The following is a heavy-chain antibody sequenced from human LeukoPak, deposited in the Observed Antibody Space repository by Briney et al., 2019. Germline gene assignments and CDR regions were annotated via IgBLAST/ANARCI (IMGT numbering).Heavy chain of an antibody. D-gene: IGHD4-17*01. CDR1: GYSFTCYW. Sequence: GESLQISCQGSGYSFTCYWIGWVRQMPGKGLEWMGIIYPGDSDTRYSPSFQGPVTISADKSTNTAYLQWSSLKAADTAMYYCARLEVTTSVGAFGIWGQGTMVTVSS. CDR2: IYPGDSDT. V-gene: IGHV5-51*01. J-gene: IGHJ3*02. CDR3: ARLEVTTSVGAFGI.